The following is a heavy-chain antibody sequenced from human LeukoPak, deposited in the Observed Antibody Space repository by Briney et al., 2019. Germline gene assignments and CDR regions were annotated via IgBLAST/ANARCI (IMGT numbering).Heavy chain of an antibody. CDR3: ARFRVATTRFDY. J-gene: IGHJ4*02. CDR2: VSFDGNTT. CDR1: GFTFRNYA. V-gene: IGHV3-30*09. D-gene: IGHD1/OR15-1a*01. Sequence: PGRSLRLSCAASGFTFRNYAMYWVRQAPGRGLEWAAVVSFDGNTTFYSDSVKGRFAISRDNSKNTLYLEMNSLRPEDTAVYYCARFRVATTRFDYWGQGTLVTVSS.